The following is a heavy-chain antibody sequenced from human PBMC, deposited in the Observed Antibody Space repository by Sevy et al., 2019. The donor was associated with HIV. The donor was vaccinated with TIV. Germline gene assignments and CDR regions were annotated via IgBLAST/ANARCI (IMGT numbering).Heavy chain of an antibody. CDR2: MYHSGST. V-gene: IGHV4-38-2*01. CDR3: ARLGIAVAGYFDY. J-gene: IGHJ4*02. D-gene: IGHD6-19*01. CDR1: GYSISSGFY. Sequence: SENLSLTCAVSGYSISSGFYWGWIRQPPGKGLEWIVLMYHSGSTYYYSSLQSRVTISVDTSKNQFSLELTSVTAADTAVYYCARLGIAVAGYFDYWGQGTLVTVSS.